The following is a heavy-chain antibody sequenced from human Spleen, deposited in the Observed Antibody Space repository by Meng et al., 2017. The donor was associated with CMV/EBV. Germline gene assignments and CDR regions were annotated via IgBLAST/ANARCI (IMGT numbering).Heavy chain of an antibody. D-gene: IGHD3-3*01. V-gene: IGHV1-2*02. CDR1: GYTLIAYY. Sequence: ASVKVSCKASGYTLIAYYIHWVRQAPGQGPEWVGWINPKDGGVKYAQKFQGRVTMTADTSISTVYMELSRLTTDDTAVYYCARAKDTWGGFYFDFWGQGAPVTVSS. J-gene: IGHJ4*02. CDR2: INPKDGGV. CDR3: ARAKDTWGGFYFDF.